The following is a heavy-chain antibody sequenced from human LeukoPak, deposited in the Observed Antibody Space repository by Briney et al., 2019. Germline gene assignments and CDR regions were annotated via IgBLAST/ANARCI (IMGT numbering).Heavy chain of an antibody. CDR3: ARDHKMAVYAFDI. Sequence: SVKVSCKASGYTFTGYYMHWVRQAPGQGLEWMGWINPILGIANYAQKFQGRVTITADKSTSTAYMELSSLRSEDTAVYYCARDHKMAVYAFDIWGQGTMVTVSS. V-gene: IGHV1-69*10. D-gene: IGHD2-8*02. CDR1: GYTFTGYY. J-gene: IGHJ3*02. CDR2: INPILGIA.